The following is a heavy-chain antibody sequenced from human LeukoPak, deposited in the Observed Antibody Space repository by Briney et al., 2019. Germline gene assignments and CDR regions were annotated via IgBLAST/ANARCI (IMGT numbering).Heavy chain of an antibody. D-gene: IGHD6-19*01. CDR1: EFKFSDYY. CDR3: ARIAVAGTLDC. Sequence: GGSLRLSCAASEFKFSDYYMSWIRQAPGKGLEWVSYISSSSTYISYADSVKGRFTISRDNAENSVYLQMNSLRAEDTAVYYCARIAVAGTLDCWGQGTLVTVSS. CDR2: ISSSSTYI. V-gene: IGHV3-11*03. J-gene: IGHJ4*02.